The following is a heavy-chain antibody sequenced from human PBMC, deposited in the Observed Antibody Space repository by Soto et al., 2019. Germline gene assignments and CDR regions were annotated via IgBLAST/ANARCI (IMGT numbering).Heavy chain of an antibody. CDR3: ARPAGTPYYYYGMGV. D-gene: IGHD1-1*01. CDR1: GYTFTSYG. Sequence: ASVKVSCKASGYTFTSYGISWVRQAPGQGLEWMGWISAYNGNTNYAQKLQGRVTMTTGTSTSTAYMELRSLRSDDTAVYYCARPAGTPYYYYGMGVWGQGTTVTVSS. CDR2: ISAYNGNT. J-gene: IGHJ6*02. V-gene: IGHV1-18*01.